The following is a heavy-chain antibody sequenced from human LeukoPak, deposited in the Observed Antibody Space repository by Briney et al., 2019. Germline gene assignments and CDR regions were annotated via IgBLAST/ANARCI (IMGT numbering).Heavy chain of an antibody. D-gene: IGHD2-2*01. CDR3: ARPYCRSTSCYDWDDY. V-gene: IGHV4-34*01. CDR1: GGSFSGYY. CDR2: INHSGST. J-gene: IGHJ4*02. Sequence: SETLSLTCAVYGGSFSGYYWSWIRQPPGKGLEWIGEINHSGSTNYNPSLKSRVTISVDTSKNQFSLKLSSVTAADTAVYYCARPYCRSTSCYDWDDYWGQGTLVTVSS.